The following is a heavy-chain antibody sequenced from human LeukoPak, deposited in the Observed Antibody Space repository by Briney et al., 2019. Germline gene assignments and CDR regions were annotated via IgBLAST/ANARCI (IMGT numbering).Heavy chain of an antibody. CDR3: ARQRTTNYYDSSGYYKWFDP. Sequence: PSETLSLTCTVSGGSISSSSYYWGWIRQPPGKGLEWIGSIYYSGSTYYNPSLKSRVTISVDTSKSQFSLKLSSVTAADTAVYYCARQRTTNYYDSSGYYKWFDPWGQGTLVTVSS. D-gene: IGHD3-22*01. V-gene: IGHV4-39*01. CDR1: GGSISSSSYY. CDR2: IYYSGST. J-gene: IGHJ5*02.